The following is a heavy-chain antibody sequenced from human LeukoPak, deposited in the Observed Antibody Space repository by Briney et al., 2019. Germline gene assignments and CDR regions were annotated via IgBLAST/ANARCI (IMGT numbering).Heavy chain of an antibody. J-gene: IGHJ1*01. CDR3: AKDLDYGPGSYYSATPNEYFQH. CDR1: GFTFSSYA. V-gene: IGHV3-23*01. CDR2: ISGSGGST. D-gene: IGHD3-10*01. Sequence: PGGSLRLSCAASGFTFSSYAMSWVRQAPGKGLEWVSAISGSGGSTYYADSVKGRFTISRDNSKNTLYLQMNSLRAEDTAVYYCAKDLDYGPGSYYSATPNEYFQHWGQGTLVTVSS.